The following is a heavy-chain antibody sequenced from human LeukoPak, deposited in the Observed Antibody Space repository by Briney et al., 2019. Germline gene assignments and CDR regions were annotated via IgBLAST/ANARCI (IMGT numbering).Heavy chain of an antibody. Sequence: AASVKVSCKASGYTFTGYYMHWVRQAPGQGLEWMGWINPNSGGTNYAQKFQGRVTMTRDTSISTAYMELSRLRSDDTAVYYCARAVGYYYDSSPFDPWGQGTLVTVSS. V-gene: IGHV1-2*02. D-gene: IGHD3-22*01. CDR1: GYTFTGYY. CDR3: ARAVGYYYDSSPFDP. J-gene: IGHJ5*02. CDR2: INPNSGGT.